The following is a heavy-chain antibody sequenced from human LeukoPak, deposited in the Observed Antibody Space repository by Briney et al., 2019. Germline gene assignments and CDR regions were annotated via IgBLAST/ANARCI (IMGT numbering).Heavy chain of an antibody. CDR2: INPNSGGT. CDR3: ARVLTGTLSFDY. D-gene: IGHD7-27*01. V-gene: IGHV1-2*02. Sequence: ASVKVSCEASGYTFTGYYMHWVRQAPGQGLGWMGWINPNSGGTNYAQKFQGRVTMTRDTSISTAYMELSRLRSDDTAVYYCARVLTGTLSFDYWGQGTLVTVSS. J-gene: IGHJ4*02. CDR1: GYTFTGYY.